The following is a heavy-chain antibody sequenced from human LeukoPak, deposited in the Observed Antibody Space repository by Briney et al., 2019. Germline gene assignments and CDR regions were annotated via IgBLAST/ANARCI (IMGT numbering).Heavy chain of an antibody. CDR2: ISGSGGST. V-gene: IGHV3-23*01. J-gene: IGHJ4*02. Sequence: GGSLRLSCAASGFIFSSYAMSWVRQPPGKGLEWVSAISGSGGSTYYADSVKGRFTISRDNSKNTLYLQMNSLRAEDTAVYYCAKLIRFLEWLPADYWGQGTLVTVSS. CDR1: GFIFSSYA. D-gene: IGHD3-3*01. CDR3: AKLIRFLEWLPADY.